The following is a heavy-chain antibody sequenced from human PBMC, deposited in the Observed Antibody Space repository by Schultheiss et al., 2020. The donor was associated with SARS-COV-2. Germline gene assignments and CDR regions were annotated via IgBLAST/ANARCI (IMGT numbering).Heavy chain of an antibody. D-gene: IGHD3-22*01. Sequence: SQTLSLTCAISGDSVSSNSAAWNWIRQSPSRGLEWLGRTYYRSKWYNDYALSVKSRITINPDTSKNQFSLHLNSVTPEDTAVYYCARDQAYYYDSSGYHAIWYYYYGMDVWGQGTTVTVSS. CDR1: GDSVSSNSAA. CDR2: TYYRSKWYN. CDR3: ARDQAYYYDSSGYHAIWYYYYGMDV. J-gene: IGHJ6*02. V-gene: IGHV6-1*01.